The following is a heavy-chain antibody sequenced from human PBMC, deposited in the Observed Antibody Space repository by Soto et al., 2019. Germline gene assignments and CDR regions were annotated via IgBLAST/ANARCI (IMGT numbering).Heavy chain of an antibody. V-gene: IGHV1-8*01. D-gene: IGHD3-10*01. J-gene: IGHJ6*02. CDR1: GYTFTSYD. CDR3: ARGTTNFGRGNHVPQTHYGMYG. Sequence: NPRASVKVSCKASGYTFTSYDINWVRQATGQGLEWMGWMNPNSGNTGYAQKFQGRVTMTRNTSIRTHYMELSSLRYEDTAVYYCARGTTNFGRGNHVPQTHYGMYGCGQGTKDTVSS. CDR2: MNPNSGNT.